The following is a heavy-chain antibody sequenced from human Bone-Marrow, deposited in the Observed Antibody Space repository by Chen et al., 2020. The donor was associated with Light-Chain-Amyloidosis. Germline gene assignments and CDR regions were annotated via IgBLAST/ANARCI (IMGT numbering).Heavy chain of an antibody. D-gene: IGHD4-4*01. CDR1: GGTFSSYA. J-gene: IGHJ4*02. Sequence: QVQLVQSGAEVKKPGSSVKVSCKASGGTFSSYAISWVRQAPGQGLEWMGGIIPSLGTASYEQKFQGRVTITADESTSTVYMELSSLRFEDTAVYYCAEGRYSNLDYWGQGTLVTVSS. CDR3: AEGRYSNLDY. V-gene: IGHV1-69*01. CDR2: IIPSLGTA.